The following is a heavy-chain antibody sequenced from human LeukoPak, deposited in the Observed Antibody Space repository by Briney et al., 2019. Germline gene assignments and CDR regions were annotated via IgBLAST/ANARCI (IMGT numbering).Heavy chain of an antibody. CDR1: GYTFTGYY. CDR3: ARVRTTVLYCSGGSCPFDY. Sequence: GASVKVSCKASGYTFTGYYMHWVRQAPGQGLEWMGWINPNSGGTNYAQKFQGRVTMTRDTSISTAYMELSRPRSDDTAVYYCARVRTTVLYCSGGSCPFDYWGQGTLVTVSS. CDR2: INPNSGGT. V-gene: IGHV1-2*02. D-gene: IGHD2-15*01. J-gene: IGHJ4*02.